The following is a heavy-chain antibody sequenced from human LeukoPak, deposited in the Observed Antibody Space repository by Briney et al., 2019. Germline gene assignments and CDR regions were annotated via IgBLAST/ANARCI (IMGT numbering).Heavy chain of an antibody. V-gene: IGHV4-30-2*03. CDR3: ARDQIVGATYYFDY. D-gene: IGHD1-26*01. CDR2: IYYSGST. CDR1: GGSISSGGYY. J-gene: IGHJ4*02. Sequence: SQTLSLTCTVSGGSISSGGYYWSWIRQPPGKGLEWIGSIYYSGSTYYNPSLKSRVTISVDTSKNQFSLKLSSVTAADTAVYYCARDQIVGATYYFDYWGQGTLVTVSS.